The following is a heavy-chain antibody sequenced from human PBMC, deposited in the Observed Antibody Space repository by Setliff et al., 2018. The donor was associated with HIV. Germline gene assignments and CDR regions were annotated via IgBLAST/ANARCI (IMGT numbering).Heavy chain of an antibody. Sequence: PSETLSLTCTVSGGSINSTSYYWGWIRQPPGNGLEWIGSIYHSGSTYYNPSLKSRVTISVDTSKNQFSLKLSSVTAADTAVYYCARDPYCGGDCYLQGSWFDPWGQGTLVTVSS. D-gene: IGHD2-21*02. V-gene: IGHV4-39*07. J-gene: IGHJ5*02. CDR1: GGSINSTSYY. CDR2: IYHSGST. CDR3: ARDPYCGGDCYLQGSWFDP.